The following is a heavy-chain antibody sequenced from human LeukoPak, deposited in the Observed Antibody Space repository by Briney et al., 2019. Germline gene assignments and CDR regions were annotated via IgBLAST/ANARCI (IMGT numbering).Heavy chain of an antibody. Sequence: GESLNISCRGSGYRFTNYWIAWVRQMPGKGLEWMGIIYPGDSKTRFSPSFQGQVTISADKTINTAYLQWSSLQASDTAIFYCARRMDGAKAFDYWGQGTLVTVSS. J-gene: IGHJ4*02. CDR3: ARRMDGAKAFDY. V-gene: IGHV5-51*01. CDR1: GYRFTNYW. D-gene: IGHD4/OR15-4a*01. CDR2: IYPGDSKT.